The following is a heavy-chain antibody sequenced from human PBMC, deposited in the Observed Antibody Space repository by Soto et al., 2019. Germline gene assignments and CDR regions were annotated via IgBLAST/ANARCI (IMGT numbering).Heavy chain of an antibody. Sequence: LRLSCAASGFTFSSYGMHWVRQAPGKGLEWVAVIWYDGSNKYYADSVKGRFTISRDNSKNTLYLQMNSLRAEDTAVYYCARGAGVNYYYYYCGMDVWGQGTTVTVSS. V-gene: IGHV3-33*01. CDR1: GFTFSSYG. J-gene: IGHJ6*02. CDR2: IWYDGSNK. CDR3: ARGAGVNYYYYYCGMDV. D-gene: IGHD3-10*01.